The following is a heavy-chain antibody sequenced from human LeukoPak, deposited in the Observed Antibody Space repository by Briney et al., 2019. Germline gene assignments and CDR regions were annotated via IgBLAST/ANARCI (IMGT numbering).Heavy chain of an antibody. D-gene: IGHD1-20*01. CDR1: GGSISSGDYY. J-gene: IGHJ4*02. CDR3: ASGVNGITGSYRFDY. CDR2: IYYSGST. Sequence: SQTLSLTCTVSGGSISSGDYYWSWIRQPPGKGLGWIGYIYYSGSTYYNPSLKSRVTISVDTSKNQFSLKLSSVTAADTAVYYCASGVNGITGSYRFDYWGQGTLVTVSS. V-gene: IGHV4-30-4*08.